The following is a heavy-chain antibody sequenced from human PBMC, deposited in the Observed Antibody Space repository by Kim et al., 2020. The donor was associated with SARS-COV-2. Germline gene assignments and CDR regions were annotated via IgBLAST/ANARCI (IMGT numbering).Heavy chain of an antibody. Sequence: VDSVKGRFTISRDNAKNSLYLQMNSLRAEDTAVYYCARVIIVATNYYFDYWGQGTLVTVSS. D-gene: IGHD2-15*01. V-gene: IGHV3-7*03. J-gene: IGHJ4*02. CDR3: ARVIIVATNYYFDY.